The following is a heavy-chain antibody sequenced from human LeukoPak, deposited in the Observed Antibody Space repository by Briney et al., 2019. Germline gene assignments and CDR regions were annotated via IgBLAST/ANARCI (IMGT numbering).Heavy chain of an antibody. Sequence: ASVKVSFKASGYTFTIYYMHWVRQAPGQGLERMGIINPSGGSTSYPQKFQGRVTMTRDTSTSTVYMELSSLRSEDTAGYYCARGGTMVRGAHNWFDPWGQGTMVTVSS. V-gene: IGHV1-46*01. J-gene: IGHJ5*02. CDR3: ARGGTMVRGAHNWFDP. D-gene: IGHD3-10*01. CDR2: INPSGGST. CDR1: GYTFTIYY.